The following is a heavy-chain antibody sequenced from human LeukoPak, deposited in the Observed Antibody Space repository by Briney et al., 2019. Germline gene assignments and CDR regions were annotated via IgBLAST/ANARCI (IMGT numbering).Heavy chain of an antibody. CDR1: GGSISSYY. CDR3: ARTEAFCSDTSCSNWFDP. CDR2: MYYSGGT. D-gene: IGHD2-2*01. Sequence: KSSETLSLTCTVSGGSISSYYWSWIRQPPGKGLEWIGCMYYSGGTNYNPSLKSRVTMSVDTPKNQFSLKLSSVTAADTAVYYCARTEAFCSDTSCSNWFDPWGQGTLVTVSS. V-gene: IGHV4-59*12. J-gene: IGHJ5*02.